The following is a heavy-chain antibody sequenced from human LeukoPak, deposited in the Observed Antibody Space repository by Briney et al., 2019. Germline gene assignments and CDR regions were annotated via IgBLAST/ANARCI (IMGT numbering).Heavy chain of an antibody. J-gene: IGHJ4*02. CDR2: ISAYNGNT. D-gene: IGHD3-9*01. CDR1: GYTFTSYG. V-gene: IGHV1-18*01. CDR3: ARERSYYDILAGYQTYYFDY. Sequence: ASVKVSCKASGYTFTSYGISWVRQAPGQGLEWMGWISAYNGNTNYEQKLQGRVTMTTATSTSTGYLELRSLRSDEPAAHSCARERSYYDILAGYQTYYFDYWGQGTLVTVSS.